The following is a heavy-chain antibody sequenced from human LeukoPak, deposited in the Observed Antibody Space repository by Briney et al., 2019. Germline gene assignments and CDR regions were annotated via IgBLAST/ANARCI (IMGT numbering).Heavy chain of an antibody. CDR2: FSASNGNT. V-gene: IGHV1-18*01. CDR3: ATDDACGSSSCYSIWAYYDYYGMDV. J-gene: IGHJ6*02. D-gene: IGHD2-2*02. CDR1: GYTFTSYV. Sequence: ALGKVSCKASGYTFTSYVITRVRRAPGHRLKCLGWFSASNGNTNYAQKLQGRVTMTTDTSTRTAYMELRSLSSDDTAVYYFATDDACGSSSCYSIWAYYDYYGMDVWGRGTRVPVSS.